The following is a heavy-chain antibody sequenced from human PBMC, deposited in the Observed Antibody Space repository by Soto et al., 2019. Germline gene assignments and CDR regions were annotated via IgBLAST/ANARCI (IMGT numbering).Heavy chain of an antibody. D-gene: IGHD1-1*01. CDR1: GGSFSGYY. J-gene: IGHJ4*02. Sequence: SETLSLTCAVYGGSFSGYYWSWIRQPPGKGLEWIGEINHSGSTNYNPSLKSRVTISVDTSKNQFSLKLSSVTAADTAVYYCARGSPSPRRQFDYWGQGTLVTVSS. CDR3: ARGSPSPRRQFDY. CDR2: INHSGST. V-gene: IGHV4-34*01.